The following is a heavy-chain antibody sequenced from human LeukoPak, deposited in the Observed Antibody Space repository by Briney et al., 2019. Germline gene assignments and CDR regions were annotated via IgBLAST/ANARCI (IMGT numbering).Heavy chain of an antibody. J-gene: IGHJ6*02. CDR2: IWYDGSNK. D-gene: IGHD4-11*01. CDR3: ARDLYSNYYYYGMDV. V-gene: IGHV3-33*01. Sequence: GRSLRLSCAASGFTFSSYGMHWVRQAPGKGLEWVAVIWYDGSNKHYADSVKGRFTISRDNSKNTLYLQMNSLRAEDTAVYYCARDLYSNYYYYGMDVWGQGTTVTVSS. CDR1: GFTFSSYG.